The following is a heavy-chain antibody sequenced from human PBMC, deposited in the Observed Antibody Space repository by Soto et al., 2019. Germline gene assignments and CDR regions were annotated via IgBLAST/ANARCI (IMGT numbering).Heavy chain of an antibody. V-gene: IGHV3-23*01. D-gene: IGHD3-10*01. CDR2: ISGSGGST. CDR3: AKDQTAYYYGSGSYEDWFDP. CDR1: GFTFSSYA. J-gene: IGHJ5*02. Sequence: GGSPRLSCAASGFTFSSYAMSWVRQAPGKGLEWVSAISGSGGSTYYADSVKGRFTISRDNSKNTLYLQMNSLRAEDTAVYYCAKDQTAYYYGSGSYEDWFDPWGQGTLVTVSS.